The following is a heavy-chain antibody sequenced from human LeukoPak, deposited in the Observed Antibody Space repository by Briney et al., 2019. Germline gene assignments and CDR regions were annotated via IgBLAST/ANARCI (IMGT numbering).Heavy chain of an antibody. CDR1: GGTFSSYA. CDR3: ARGDSRGYYYTSGFDP. CDR2: IIPIFGTA. D-gene: IGHD3-22*01. Sequence: GASVKVSCKASGGTFSSYAISWVRQAPGQGLEWMGGIIPIFGTANYAQKFQGRVTITADKSTSTAYMELSSLRAEDTAVYYCARGDSRGYYYTSGFDPWGQGTLVTVSS. J-gene: IGHJ5*02. V-gene: IGHV1-69*06.